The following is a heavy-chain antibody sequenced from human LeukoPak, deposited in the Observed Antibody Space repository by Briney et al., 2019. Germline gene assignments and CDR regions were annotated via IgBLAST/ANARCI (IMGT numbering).Heavy chain of an antibody. CDR1: GFTFSSYA. Sequence: PGGSLRLSCAASGFTFSSYAMSWVRQAPGKGLEWVSAISGSSGSTYYADSVKGRFTISRDNSKNTLYLQMNSLRAEDTAVYYCAKDYDILTSSEYWGQGTLVTVSS. J-gene: IGHJ4*02. V-gene: IGHV3-23*01. CDR2: ISGSSGST. D-gene: IGHD3-9*01. CDR3: AKDYDILTSSEY.